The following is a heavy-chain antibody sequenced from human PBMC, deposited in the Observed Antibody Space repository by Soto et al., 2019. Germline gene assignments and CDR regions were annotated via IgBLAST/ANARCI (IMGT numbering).Heavy chain of an antibody. D-gene: IGHD2-21*02. V-gene: IGHV3-74*01. Sequence: GGSLRLSCAVSGFTFSSYWMHWVRQAPGKGLVWVSRINSDGSSTSYADSVKGRFTISRDNAKNTLYLQMNSLRAEDTAVYYCARITVVTHAFDIWGQGTMVTVSS. J-gene: IGHJ3*02. CDR2: INSDGSST. CDR3: ARITVVTHAFDI. CDR1: GFTFSSYW.